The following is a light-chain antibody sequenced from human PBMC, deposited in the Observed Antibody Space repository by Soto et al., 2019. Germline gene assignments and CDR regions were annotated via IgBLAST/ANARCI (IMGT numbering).Light chain of an antibody. V-gene: IGKV1-5*01. Sequence: DIQMTQSPSTLSASVGDRVTITCRASQSISSRVAWYQQTPGKAPKLLIYDVSNLESGAPSLFSGSGSGTEFTLTISSLQPDDVATYYCQQYNTFWTFGQGTKVDIK. J-gene: IGKJ1*01. CDR1: QSISSR. CDR3: QQYNTFWT. CDR2: DVS.